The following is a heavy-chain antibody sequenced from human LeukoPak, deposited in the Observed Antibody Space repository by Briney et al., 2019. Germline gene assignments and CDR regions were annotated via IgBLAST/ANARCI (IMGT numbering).Heavy chain of an antibody. J-gene: IGHJ3*02. CDR1: GFTVSSNY. CDR2: ISGIGDRT. V-gene: IGHV3-23*01. D-gene: IGHD5-24*01. Sequence: PGGSLRLSCAASGFTVSSNYVSWVRQAPGKGLEWVSAISGIGDRTYYADSVKGRFTISRDNSKNTLYLQMNSLRAEDTAVYYCARRAYNWGAFDIWGQGTMVTVSS. CDR3: ARRAYNWGAFDI.